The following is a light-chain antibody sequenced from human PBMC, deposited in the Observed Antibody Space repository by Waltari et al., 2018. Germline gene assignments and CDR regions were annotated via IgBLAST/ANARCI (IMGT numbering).Light chain of an antibody. J-gene: IGKJ4*01. CDR1: QSVNKY. CDR3: LKRAGGPL. CDR2: GAS. Sequence: EIVLNQSPATLSLSPGDSATLSCSASQSVNKYLDWFQQKPGQAPRLLIYGASNRAAGIPARFSGSGSGTDFTLTISSLEPEDFAVYYCLKRAGGPLFGGGTKVE. V-gene: IGKV3-11*01.